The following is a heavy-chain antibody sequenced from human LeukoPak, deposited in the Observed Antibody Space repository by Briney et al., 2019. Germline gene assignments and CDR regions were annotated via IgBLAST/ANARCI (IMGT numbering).Heavy chain of an antibody. V-gene: IGHV1-2*02. CDR1: GYTFTGYT. D-gene: IGHD3-22*01. CDR3: ANWVRDSSGYRDY. Sequence: ASVKVSCKASGYTFTGYTTHWVRQAPGQGLEWMGWINSNSGGTKYAQKFQGRVTMTRDTSISTAYMELSRLRSDDTAVYYCANWVRDSSGYRDYWGQGTLVTVSS. CDR2: INSNSGGT. J-gene: IGHJ4*02.